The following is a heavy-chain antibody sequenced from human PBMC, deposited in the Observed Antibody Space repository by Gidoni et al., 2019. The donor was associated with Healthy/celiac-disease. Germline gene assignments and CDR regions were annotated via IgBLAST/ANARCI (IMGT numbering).Heavy chain of an antibody. CDR2: ILPIFGTA. CDR1: GGTFRSNA. Sequence: QVQLVQSGAEVKQPGSSVKVSCKASGGTFRSNAISWLRQAPGQGLEWMGGILPIFGTANYAQKFQGRVTITADESTSTAYMELSSLRSEDTAVYYCARGTCSSTSCYTPYYYYYGMDVWGQGTTVTVSS. CDR3: ARGTCSSTSCYTPYYYYYGMDV. J-gene: IGHJ6*02. D-gene: IGHD2-2*02. V-gene: IGHV1-69*01.